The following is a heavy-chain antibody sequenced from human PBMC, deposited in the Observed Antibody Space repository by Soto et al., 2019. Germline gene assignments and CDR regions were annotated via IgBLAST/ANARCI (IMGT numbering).Heavy chain of an antibody. Sequence: QVQLQASGPGLVNPSQTLSLTCNVSGDSISSGTYYWSWIRRLPGKGLEWIGYIYYNGITYYSPSLNSRVIISVDTSKNQFYLRLNSVTAADTAVYYCARSSRGQMTTVTPGWYFDLWGRGTLVTVSS. V-gene: IGHV4-31*03. CDR2: IYYNGIT. CDR3: ARSSRGQMTTVTPGWYFDL. J-gene: IGHJ2*01. D-gene: IGHD4-17*01. CDR1: GDSISSGTYY.